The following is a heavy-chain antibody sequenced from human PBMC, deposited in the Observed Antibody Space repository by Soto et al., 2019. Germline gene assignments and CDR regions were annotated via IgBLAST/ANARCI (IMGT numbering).Heavy chain of an antibody. CDR1: CCTYTIYG. J-gene: IGHJ6*02. CDR2: ISAYNGNT. V-gene: IGHV1-18*04. CDR3: ARDQRVGLERLYGMDV. D-gene: IGHD1-1*01. Sequence: ASVKVSFKTSCCTYTIYGFSWVRQAPGQGLEGMGWISAYNGNTNYAQKLQGRVTITADESTSTAYMELSSLRSEDTAVYYCARDQRVGLERLYGMDVWGQGTTVTVSS.